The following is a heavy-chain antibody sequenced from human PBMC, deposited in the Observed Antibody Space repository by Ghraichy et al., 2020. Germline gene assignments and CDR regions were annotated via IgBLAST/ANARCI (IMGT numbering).Heavy chain of an antibody. V-gene: IGHV3-69-1*01. CDR1: GLTFSAHT. D-gene: IGHD2-15*01. Sequence: GGSLRLSCVASGLTFSAHTLNWVRQPPGRGLEWISTSDRDISVHYADSVKGRFIISRDNARNSLYLQMNSLRAEDTAVYYCAREAVLVPSHFDYWGQGTLVTDSS. J-gene: IGHJ4*02. CDR3: AREAVLVPSHFDY. CDR2: SDRDISV.